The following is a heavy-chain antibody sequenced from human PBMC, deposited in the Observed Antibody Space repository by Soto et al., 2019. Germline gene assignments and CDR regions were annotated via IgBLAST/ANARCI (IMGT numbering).Heavy chain of an antibody. CDR2: MNPNSGNT. CDR1: GYTFTSYD. D-gene: IGHD6-13*01. CDR3: AREAGYSSSWYPPYYYYGMGV. J-gene: IGHJ6*02. Sequence: ASVKVSCKASGYTFTSYDINWVRQATGQGLEWMGWMNPNSGNTGYAQKFQGRVTMTRNTSISTAYMELSSLRSEDTAVYYCAREAGYSSSWYPPYYYYGMGVWGQGTTVTVSS. V-gene: IGHV1-8*01.